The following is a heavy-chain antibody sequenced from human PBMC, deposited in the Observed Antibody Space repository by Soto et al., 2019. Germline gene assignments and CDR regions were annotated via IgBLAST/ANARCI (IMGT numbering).Heavy chain of an antibody. CDR2: INHSGST. Sequence: SETLSLTCAVYGGSFSGYYWSWIRQPPGKGLEWIGEINHSGSTNYNPSLKSRVTISVDKSKNQFSLKLNSVNAADTADYYCARTSYYDSTGYYNLDVWGPGTTVTVSS. D-gene: IGHD3-22*01. J-gene: IGHJ6*02. V-gene: IGHV4-34*01. CDR1: GGSFSGYY. CDR3: ARTSYYDSTGYYNLDV.